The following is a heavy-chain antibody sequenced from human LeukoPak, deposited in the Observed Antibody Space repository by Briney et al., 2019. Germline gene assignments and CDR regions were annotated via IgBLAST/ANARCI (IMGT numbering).Heavy chain of an antibody. CDR1: GFTFSSYS. V-gene: IGHV3-21*01. Sequence: PGGSLRLSCAASGFTFSSYSMNWVRQAPGKGLEWVSSISSSSSYIYYADSVKGRFTISRDNAKNSLYLQMNSLRAEDTAVYYCAREQTSYYYDSSGDAFDIWGQGTMVTVSS. D-gene: IGHD3-22*01. J-gene: IGHJ3*02. CDR2: ISSSSSYI. CDR3: AREQTSYYYDSSGDAFDI.